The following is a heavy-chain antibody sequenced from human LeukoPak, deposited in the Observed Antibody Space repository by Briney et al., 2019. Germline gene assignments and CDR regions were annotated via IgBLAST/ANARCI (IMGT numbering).Heavy chain of an antibody. J-gene: IGHJ4*02. Sequence: GESLKISCKGSGYSFTNHWIGWLRQMPGKGLEWMGIIYPGDSDTRYSPSFQGQVTISADKSIGTAYLQWSSLKASDTAMYYCARHTAVTGSLDYWGQGTLVTVSS. CDR1: GYSFTNHW. V-gene: IGHV5-51*01. CDR3: ARHTAVTGSLDY. CDR2: IYPGDSDT. D-gene: IGHD6-19*01.